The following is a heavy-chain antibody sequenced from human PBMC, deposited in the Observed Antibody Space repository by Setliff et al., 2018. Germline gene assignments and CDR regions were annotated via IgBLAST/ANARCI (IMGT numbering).Heavy chain of an antibody. V-gene: IGHV4-61*09. Sequence: PSETLSLTCSVSGASITSGGFYWTWIRQPAGKGLEWIGQIFSRGSMNYRPSLSSRVTISADSSKNQFSLQLVSVTASDTALYYCARSPSSGAYWNPRPFYSDYWARGTLVTVSS. J-gene: IGHJ4*02. CDR1: GASITSGGFY. D-gene: IGHD1-26*01. CDR3: ARSPSSGAYWNPRPFYSDY. CDR2: IFSRGSM.